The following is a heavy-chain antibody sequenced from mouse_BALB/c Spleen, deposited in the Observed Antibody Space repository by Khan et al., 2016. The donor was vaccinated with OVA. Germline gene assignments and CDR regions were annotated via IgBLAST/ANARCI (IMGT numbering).Heavy chain of an antibody. Sequence: VQLQESEPGLVAPSQSLSITCTVSGFSLSDYGVSWIRQPPGKGLEWLGVIWGGGSTYYNSALKSRLSINKDNSKSQVFLKMNSLQTDDTAIYYGAKGLWSYYFALDYWGQGTSVTVSS. CDR2: IWGGGST. J-gene: IGHJ4*01. CDR3: AKGLWSYYFALDY. CDR1: GFSLSDYG. V-gene: IGHV2-6-5*01. D-gene: IGHD1-1*02.